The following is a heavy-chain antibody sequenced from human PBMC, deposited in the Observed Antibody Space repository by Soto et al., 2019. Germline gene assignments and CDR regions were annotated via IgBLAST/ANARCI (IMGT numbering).Heavy chain of an antibody. CDR1: GFTFSDYY. V-gene: IGHV3-11*01. D-gene: IGHD3-22*01. Sequence: QVQLVEPGGGLVKTGGSLRIVCEASGFTFSDYYMSWVRQAPGKGLEWVSYISSSGNIIYYADSVKGRFTISRDNAKNSVYLQMNSLRAEDTDLYFCAKMSSENYYDPVFSWGQGTLVTVSS. CDR3: AKMSSENYYDPVFS. J-gene: IGHJ4*02. CDR2: ISSSGNII.